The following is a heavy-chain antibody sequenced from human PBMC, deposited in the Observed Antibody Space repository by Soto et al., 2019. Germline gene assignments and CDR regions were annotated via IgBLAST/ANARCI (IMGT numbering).Heavy chain of an antibody. CDR2: IYYSGST. CDR1: GGSISSYY. Sequence: ASETLSLTCTVSGGSISSYYWSWIRQPPGKGLEWIGYIYYSGSTNYNPSLKSRVTISVDTSKNQFSLKLSSVTAADTAVYYCARGYCSGGSCYYDYWGQGTLVT. J-gene: IGHJ4*02. CDR3: ARGYCSGGSCYYDY. D-gene: IGHD2-15*01. V-gene: IGHV4-59*01.